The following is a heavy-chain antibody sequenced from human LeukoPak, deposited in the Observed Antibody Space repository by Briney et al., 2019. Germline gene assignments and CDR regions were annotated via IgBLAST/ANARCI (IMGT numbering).Heavy chain of an antibody. J-gene: IGHJ6*03. Sequence: GESLKISCKGSGYSFTSYWIAWVRQMPGKGLEWMGIISPGDSDTRYSPSFQGQVTISADKSITAAYLQWSSLKASDTAMYYCARVGCSSTSCPWGYYYMDVWGKGTTVTVSS. V-gene: IGHV5-51*01. CDR2: ISPGDSDT. CDR3: ARVGCSSTSCPWGYYYMDV. D-gene: IGHD2-2*01. CDR1: GYSFTSYW.